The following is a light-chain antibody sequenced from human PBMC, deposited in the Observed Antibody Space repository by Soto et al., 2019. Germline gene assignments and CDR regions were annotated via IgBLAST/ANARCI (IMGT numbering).Light chain of an antibody. V-gene: IGLV2-8*01. CDR1: SSDVGGYNY. CDR3: SSYAGSSTWV. J-gene: IGLJ2*01. Sequence: QSAPTQPPSASGSPGQSATISCTGTSSDVGGYNYVSWYQQYPGKAPKLMIYEVSKRPSGVPDRFSGSKSGNTASLTVSGLQPEDDADYYCSSYAGSSTWVFGGGTQLTVL. CDR2: EVS.